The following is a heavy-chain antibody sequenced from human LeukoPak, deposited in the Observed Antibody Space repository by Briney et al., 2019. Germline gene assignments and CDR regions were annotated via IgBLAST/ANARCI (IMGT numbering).Heavy chain of an antibody. J-gene: IGHJ6*02. CDR2: IWYDGSNK. Sequence: GGSLRLSCAASGFTFSNYGMHWVRQAPGKGLEWVAAIWYDGSNKYYGDSVKGRFTISRDNSKNTLYLQMNSLRAEDTAVYYCATVPVDTAMDTYYYYGMDVWGQGTTVTVSS. CDR3: ATVPVDTAMDTYYYYGMDV. CDR1: GFTFSNYG. D-gene: IGHD5-18*01. V-gene: IGHV3-30*02.